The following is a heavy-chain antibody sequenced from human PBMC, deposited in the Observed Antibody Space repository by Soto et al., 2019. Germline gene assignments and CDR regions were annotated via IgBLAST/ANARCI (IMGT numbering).Heavy chain of an antibody. J-gene: IGHJ4*02. D-gene: IGHD1-26*01. Sequence: SSETLSLTCAVYGGSFSGYYWTWIRQPPGTGLEWIGEINHSGSTNYNPSLKPRATISVDTSNNQFSLRVKSVPAADTAVYYCARLSGSYNDRYFDYWGQGTLVTVSS. CDR2: INHSGST. CDR1: GGSFSGYY. V-gene: IGHV4-34*01. CDR3: ARLSGSYNDRYFDY.